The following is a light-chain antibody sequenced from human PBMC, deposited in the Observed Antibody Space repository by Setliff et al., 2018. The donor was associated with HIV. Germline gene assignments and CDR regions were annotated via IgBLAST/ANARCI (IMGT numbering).Light chain of an antibody. CDR1: SNDVGSYNY. J-gene: IGLJ1*01. CDR2: DVT. Sequence: QSALTQPRSVSGSPGQSVTIPCTGTSNDVGSYNYVTWYQQHPGKVPKLMIYDVTRRPSGVPDRFSGSRSGNTASLTISGLQAEDEADYYCSSFAGRLHVFGTGTKVTVL. CDR3: SSFAGRLHV. V-gene: IGLV2-11*01.